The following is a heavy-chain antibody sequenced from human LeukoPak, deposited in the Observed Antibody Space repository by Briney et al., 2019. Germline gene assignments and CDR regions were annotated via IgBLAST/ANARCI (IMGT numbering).Heavy chain of an antibody. V-gene: IGHV4-34*01. CDR1: GGSFSGYY. CDR2: INHSGST. Sequence: RASETLSLTCAVYGGSFSGYYWSWIRQPPGKGLEWIGEINHSGSTNYNPSLKSRVTISVDTSKNQFSLKLSSVTAADTAVYYCARDGGLRFLEWPHNWFDPWGQGTLVTVSS. CDR3: ARDGGLRFLEWPHNWFDP. D-gene: IGHD3-3*01. J-gene: IGHJ5*02.